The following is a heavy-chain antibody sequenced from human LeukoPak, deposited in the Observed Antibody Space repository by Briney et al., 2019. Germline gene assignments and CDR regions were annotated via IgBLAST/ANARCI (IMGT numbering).Heavy chain of an antibody. D-gene: IGHD3-9*01. CDR1: EFTFSSYG. Sequence: PGGSLRLSCAASEFTFSSYGMHWVRQAPGKGLEWVTFIRYDGSNKYYADSVRGRFTISRDNSKNTLYLQMNGLRAEDTAVYYCAKAKIAFDWLGPTDYWGQGTLVSVSS. CDR2: IRYDGSNK. J-gene: IGHJ4*02. V-gene: IGHV3-30*02. CDR3: AKAKIAFDWLGPTDY.